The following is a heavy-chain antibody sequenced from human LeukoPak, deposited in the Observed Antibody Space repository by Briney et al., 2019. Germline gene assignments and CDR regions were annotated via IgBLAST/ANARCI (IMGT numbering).Heavy chain of an antibody. V-gene: IGHV4-39*01. CDR1: GGSISSSSYY. CDR3: ARHVHYYGMDV. D-gene: IGHD3-10*02. J-gene: IGHJ6*02. CDR2: IYYSGST. Sequence: SETLSLTCTVSGGSISSSSYYWGWIRQPPGKGLEWIGSIYYSGSTYYNPSLKSRVTISVDTSKNQFSLKLSSVTAADTAVYYCARHVHYYGMDVWGQGTTVTVSS.